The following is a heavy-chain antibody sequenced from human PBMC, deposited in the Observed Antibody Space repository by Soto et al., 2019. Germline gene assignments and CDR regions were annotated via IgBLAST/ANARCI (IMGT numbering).Heavy chain of an antibody. V-gene: IGHV1-18*01. Sequence: QVQLVQSGAEVKKPGASVKVSCKASGYTFTSYGISWVRQAPGQGLEWMGWISAYNGNTNYAQKLQGRVTMTTDTARSNGYQGLRGLRSADTAVYYCAGQGGGGRDGYNEIDYWGQGTLVTVSS. J-gene: IGHJ4*02. CDR2: ISAYNGNT. D-gene: IGHD3-16*01. CDR1: GYTFTSYG. CDR3: AGQGGGGRDGYNEIDY.